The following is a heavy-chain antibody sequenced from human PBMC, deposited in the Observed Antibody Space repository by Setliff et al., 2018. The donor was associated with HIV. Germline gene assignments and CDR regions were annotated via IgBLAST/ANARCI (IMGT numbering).Heavy chain of an antibody. CDR2: IYWNDDK. V-gene: IGHV2-5*01. D-gene: IGHD3-10*01. J-gene: IGHJ4*02. Sequence: GSGLRGEPTQTLTLTCTFSGFSLNTSGVGVGWIRQPPGKALEWLALIYWNDDKRYSTSLKTRLTISKDTSKNQVVLTMTNMDPVDTATYYCARIRTSDYGSGSSVFDYWGQGTLVTVSS. CDR3: ARIRTSDYGSGSSVFDY. CDR1: GFSLNTSGVG.